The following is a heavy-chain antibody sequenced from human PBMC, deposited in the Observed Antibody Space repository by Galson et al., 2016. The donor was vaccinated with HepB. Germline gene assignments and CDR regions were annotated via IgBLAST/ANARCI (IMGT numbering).Heavy chain of an antibody. D-gene: IGHD3-9*01. J-gene: IGHJ2*01. CDR1: GFIFSVYG. CDR3: AKNLNYDTMTGYYANWYFDL. CDR2: ISYDGSNK. V-gene: IGHV3-30*18. Sequence: SLRLSCAASGFIFSVYGMHWVRQTPGKGLEWVAVISYDGSNKYYADSVKGRFTISRDNSKKTLYPQMNSLRAEDTAVYYCAKNLNYDTMTGYYANWYFDLWGRGTLVTVSS.